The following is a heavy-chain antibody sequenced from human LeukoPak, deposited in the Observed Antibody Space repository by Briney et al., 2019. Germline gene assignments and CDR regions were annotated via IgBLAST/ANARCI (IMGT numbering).Heavy chain of an antibody. Sequence: SVKVSCKASGDTFSRNTISWVRQAPGQGLEWMGRSIPILDMANYAQKFQGRVTITADKSTSTDYMELSSLRSEDTAVYYCARDGGAALSLDIWGQGTMVTVSS. D-gene: IGHD3-16*01. CDR2: SIPILDMA. CDR1: GDTFSRNT. J-gene: IGHJ3*02. CDR3: ARDGGAALSLDI. V-gene: IGHV1-69*04.